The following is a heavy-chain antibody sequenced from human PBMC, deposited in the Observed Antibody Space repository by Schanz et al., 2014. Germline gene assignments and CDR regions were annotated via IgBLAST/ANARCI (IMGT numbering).Heavy chain of an antibody. CDR2: IKQDESER. CDR3: TKDPTGCPQC. CDR1: GFPFSTYS. Sequence: EVQLVESGGGLVKPGGSLRLSCVASGFPFSTYSIHWVRQAPGKGLEWVANIKQDESERSYVDSVKGRFTISRDNAKNTLYLQMNSLTTEDTGVYYCTKDPTGCPQCWGQGTLVTVSS. V-gene: IGHV3-7*01. J-gene: IGHJ4*02.